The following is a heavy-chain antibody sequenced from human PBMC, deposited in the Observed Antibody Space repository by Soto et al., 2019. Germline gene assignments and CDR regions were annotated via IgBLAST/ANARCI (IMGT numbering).Heavy chain of an antibody. CDR3: AREEMATIAYYYYGMDV. CDR1: GYTFTSYA. V-gene: IGHV1-3*05. Sequence: QVQLVQSGAEEKKPGASVKVSCKASGYTFTSYAMHWVRQAPGQRLEWMGWINAGNGNTKYSQKFQGRVTITRDTSARTANMELSSLRSEETAVYYCAREEMATIAYYYYGMDVWGQGTTVTVSS. CDR2: INAGNGNT. J-gene: IGHJ6*02. D-gene: IGHD5-12*01.